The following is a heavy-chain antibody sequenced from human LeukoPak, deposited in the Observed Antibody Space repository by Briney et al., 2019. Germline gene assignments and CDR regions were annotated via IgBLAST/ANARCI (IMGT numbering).Heavy chain of an antibody. CDR1: GFTFDDYG. Sequence: RGSLRLSCAASGFTFDDYGMSWVRQAPGKGLEWVSGINWNGGSTGYADSVKGRFTISRDNAKNSLYLQMNSLRAEDTALYYCARTLYDSSGYSPVDYWGQGTLVTVSS. CDR3: ARTLYDSSGYSPVDY. D-gene: IGHD3-22*01. V-gene: IGHV3-20*04. CDR2: INWNGGST. J-gene: IGHJ4*02.